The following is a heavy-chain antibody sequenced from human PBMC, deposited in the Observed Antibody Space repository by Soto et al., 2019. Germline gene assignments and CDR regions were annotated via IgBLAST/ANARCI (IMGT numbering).Heavy chain of an antibody. Sequence: QVQLVQSGTEVKKPGSSVKVSCKASGGTFRNYPINWVRQAPGQGLEWMGSIFPLTDIPDYAQNFQARLTISADKSTSTTYMELSSLTSGDTAMYFCARGPLVDFNYFESWGQGTLVTVSS. CDR2: IFPLTDIP. J-gene: IGHJ4*02. D-gene: IGHD3-9*01. V-gene: IGHV1-69*02. CDR3: ARGPLVDFNYFES. CDR1: GGTFRNYP.